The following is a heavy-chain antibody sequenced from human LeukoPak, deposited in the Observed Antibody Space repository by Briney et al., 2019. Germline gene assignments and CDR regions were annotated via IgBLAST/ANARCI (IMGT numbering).Heavy chain of an antibody. Sequence: SETLSLTCAVSGGSISSGGYSWSWIRQPPGKGLEWIGYIYHSGSTYYNPSLKSRVTISVDRSKNQFSLKLSSVTAADTAVYYCARSGGGEYYGSGLYYFDYWGQGTLVTVSS. CDR1: GGSISSGGYS. CDR2: IYHSGST. D-gene: IGHD3-10*01. J-gene: IGHJ4*02. CDR3: ARSGGGEYYGSGLYYFDY. V-gene: IGHV4-30-2*01.